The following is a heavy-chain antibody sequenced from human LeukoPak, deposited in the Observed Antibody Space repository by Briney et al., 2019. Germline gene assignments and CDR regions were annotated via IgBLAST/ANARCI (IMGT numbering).Heavy chain of an antibody. J-gene: IGHJ4*02. D-gene: IGHD6-6*01. V-gene: IGHV4-34*01. Sequence: SETLSLTCAVYGGSFSGYYWSWIRQPPGKGLEWIGEINHSGSTNYNPSLKSRVTISVDTSKNQFSLKLGSVTAADTAVYYCARGREYSSSSPLDYWGQGTLVTVSS. CDR1: GGSFSGYY. CDR2: INHSGST. CDR3: ARGREYSSSSPLDY.